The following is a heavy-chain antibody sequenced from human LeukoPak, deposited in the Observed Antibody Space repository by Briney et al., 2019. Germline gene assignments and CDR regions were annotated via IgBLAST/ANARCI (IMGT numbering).Heavy chain of an antibody. V-gene: IGHV3-7*01. Sequence: PGGSLRLSCAASGFTFSSYSMNWVRQAPGKGLEWVANINQDGSEKTYVDSVKGRFTISRDNAKNSLYLQMNSLRAEDTAMYFCARAEHCGGDCYSPSRAEFYHHWGQGTLVSVSS. J-gene: IGHJ1*01. CDR3: ARAEHCGGDCYSPSRAEFYHH. CDR2: INQDGSEK. CDR1: GFTFSSYS. D-gene: IGHD2-21*01.